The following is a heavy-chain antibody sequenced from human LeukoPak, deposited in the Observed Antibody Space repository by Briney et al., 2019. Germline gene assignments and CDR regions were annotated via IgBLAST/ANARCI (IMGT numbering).Heavy chain of an antibody. D-gene: IGHD3-10*01. J-gene: IGHJ4*02. CDR1: GFTFGDYA. CDR2: IRSKAYGGTT. V-gene: IGHV3-49*04. Sequence: GGSLRLSCTASGFTFGDYAMSWVRQAPGKGLEWVGFIRSKAYGGTTEYAASVKGRFTISRDDSKSIAYLQMNSLKTEDTAVYYCTRAQYGSGSYLRDWGQGTLVTVSS. CDR3: TRAQYGSGSYLRD.